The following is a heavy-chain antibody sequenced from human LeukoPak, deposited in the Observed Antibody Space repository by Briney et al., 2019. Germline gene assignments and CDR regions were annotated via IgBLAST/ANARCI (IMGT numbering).Heavy chain of an antibody. CDR2: INPNSGGT. D-gene: IGHD2-15*01. J-gene: IGHJ5*02. CDR1: GYTFTRYY. CDR3: ARRTKCSGGSCYSGDNWFDP. Sequence: ASVKVSCKASGYTFTRYYMHWVRQAPGQGLEWMGWINPNSGGTNYAQKFQGRVTMTRDTSISTAYMELSRLRSDDTAVYYCARRTKCSGGSCYSGDNWFDPWGQGTLVTISS. V-gene: IGHV1-2*02.